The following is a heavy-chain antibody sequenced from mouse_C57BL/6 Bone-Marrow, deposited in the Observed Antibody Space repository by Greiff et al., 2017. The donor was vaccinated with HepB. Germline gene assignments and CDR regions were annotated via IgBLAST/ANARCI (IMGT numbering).Heavy chain of an antibody. CDR3: ARRLRRPHYYAMDY. D-gene: IGHD2-2*01. CDR2: ISSGSSTI. CDR1: GFTFSDYG. V-gene: IGHV5-17*01. J-gene: IGHJ4*01. Sequence: EVQLVESGGGLVKPGGSLKLSCAASGFTFSDYGMHWVRQAPEKGLEWVAYISSGSSTIYYADTVKGRFTISRDNDKNTLFLQMTSLRSEDTAMYYCARRLRRPHYYAMDYWGQGTSVTVSS.